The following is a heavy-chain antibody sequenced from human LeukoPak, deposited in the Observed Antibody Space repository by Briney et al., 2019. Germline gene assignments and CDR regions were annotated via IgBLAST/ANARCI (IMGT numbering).Heavy chain of an antibody. D-gene: IGHD3-22*01. Sequence: ASVKVSCKVSGYTLTELSMHWVRQAPGKGLEWMGGFDPVDGETIYAQKFQGRVTMTEDTSTDTAYMELSSLRSEDTAVYYCATNIVVVTPFDYWGQGTLVTVSS. CDR3: ATNIVVVTPFDY. V-gene: IGHV1-24*01. J-gene: IGHJ4*02. CDR1: GYTLTELS. CDR2: FDPVDGET.